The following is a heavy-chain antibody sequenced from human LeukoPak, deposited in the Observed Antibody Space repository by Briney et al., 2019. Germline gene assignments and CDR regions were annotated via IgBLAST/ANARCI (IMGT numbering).Heavy chain of an antibody. D-gene: IGHD6-19*01. CDR3: ARTIAVAGDYYYGMDV. CDR2: IKQDGSEK. CDR1: GFTFSSYW. Sequence: GGSLRLSCAASGFTFSSYWMSWVRQAPGKGLEWVANIKQDGSEKYYVDSVKGRFTISRDNAKNSLYLQMNSLRAEDTAVYYCARTIAVAGDYYYGMDVWGQGTTVTVSS. V-gene: IGHV3-7*01. J-gene: IGHJ6*02.